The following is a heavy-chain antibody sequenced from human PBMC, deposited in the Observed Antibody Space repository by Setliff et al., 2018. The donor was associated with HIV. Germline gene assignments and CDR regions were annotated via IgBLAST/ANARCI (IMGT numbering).Heavy chain of an antibody. CDR3: ARHLWFYYVAESYGYFDY. D-gene: IGHD3-10*01. CDR2: IYNSAST. Sequence: SETLSLTCTVSGDSISTDYWTWIRQPPGKGLEWIGYIYNSASTSYNPSLKSRVTISVDTSKNQFSLKLSSVTAADTAMYYCARHLWFYYVAESYGYFDYWGQGSLVTVSS. CDR1: GDSISTDY. J-gene: IGHJ4*02. V-gene: IGHV4-59*08.